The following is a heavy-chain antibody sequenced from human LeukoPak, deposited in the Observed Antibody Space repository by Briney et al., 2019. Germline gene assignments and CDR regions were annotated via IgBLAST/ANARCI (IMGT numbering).Heavy chain of an antibody. D-gene: IGHD3-22*01. J-gene: IGHJ4*02. CDR3: ARDGNYYDSSGYHIIDY. CDR2: IYSGGST. V-gene: IGHV3-66*02. Sequence: GGSLRLSCAASGFTVSSNYMSWVRQAPGKGLEWVSVIYSGGSTHYADSVKGRFTISRDNSKNTLYLQMRAEDTAVYYCARDGNYYDSSGYHIIDYWGQGTLVTVSS. CDR1: GFTVSSNY.